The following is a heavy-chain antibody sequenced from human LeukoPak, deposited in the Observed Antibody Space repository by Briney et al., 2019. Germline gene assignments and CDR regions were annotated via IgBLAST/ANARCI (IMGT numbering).Heavy chain of an antibody. CDR2: TIPIFGTA. CDR3: ARVGDYYDIDY. D-gene: IGHD3-22*01. V-gene: IGHV1-69*13. J-gene: IGHJ4*02. Sequence: ASVKVSCKASGGTFSSYAISWVRQAPGQGLEWMGGTIPIFGTANYAQKFQGRVTITADESTSTAYMELSSLRSEDTAVYYCARVGDYYDIDYWGQGTLVTVSS. CDR1: GGTFSSYA.